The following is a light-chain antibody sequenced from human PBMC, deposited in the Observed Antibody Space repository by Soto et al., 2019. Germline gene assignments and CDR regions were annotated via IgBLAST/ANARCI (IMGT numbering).Light chain of an antibody. CDR3: QQYITAPET. Sequence: EIVLTQSPGTLSLSPGERATLSCRASQSVGINYLAWYQQKPGQAPRLLIYGASSRATGTPDRFSGSGSGTDFTLTISRLEPEDFAVYHCQQYITAPETFGQGTKVDI. CDR2: GAS. J-gene: IGKJ1*01. CDR1: QSVGINY. V-gene: IGKV3-20*01.